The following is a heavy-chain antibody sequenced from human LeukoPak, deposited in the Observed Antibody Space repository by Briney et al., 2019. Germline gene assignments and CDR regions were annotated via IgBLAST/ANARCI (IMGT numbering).Heavy chain of an antibody. Sequence: GGSLRLSCGASGFTFNDYYMSWIRRAPGKGLEWVSYISSSGGSIYYADSVKGRFTISRDNAKKSLYLQMNSLRAEDTAVYYCVRRAAAAYEHYYMHVWGQGTTVIVSS. CDR1: GFTFNDYY. V-gene: IGHV3-11*04. CDR2: ISSSGGSI. CDR3: VRRAAAAYEHYYMHV. D-gene: IGHD6-13*01. J-gene: IGHJ6*03.